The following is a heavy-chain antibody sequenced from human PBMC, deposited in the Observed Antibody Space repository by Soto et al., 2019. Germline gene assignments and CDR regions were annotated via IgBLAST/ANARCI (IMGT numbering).Heavy chain of an antibody. CDR1: GCTFSSYA. D-gene: IGHD2-15*01. Sequence: SVKVSFKASGCTFSSYAISWVRQAPGQGLEWMGGIIPIVGTANYAQKFQGRVTITADESTSTAYMELSSLRSEDTAVYYCARGSVVVVERNWFDPWGQGTLVTVSS. CDR2: IIPIVGTA. V-gene: IGHV1-69*13. J-gene: IGHJ5*02. CDR3: ARGSVVVVERNWFDP.